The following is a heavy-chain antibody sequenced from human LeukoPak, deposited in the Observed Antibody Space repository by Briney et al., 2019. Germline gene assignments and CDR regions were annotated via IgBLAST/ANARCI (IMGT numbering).Heavy chain of an antibody. CDR1: GFTFSTYW. V-gene: IGHV3-7*01. Sequence: GGSLRLSCAASGFTFSTYWMNWVRQAPGKGLEWVAIIKQDGSEKYYVDSVKGRFTISRDNAKNSLYLQLNSLRADDTAVYYCVHAAYNWNPGSAWGQGTLVTVSS. D-gene: IGHD1-20*01. J-gene: IGHJ5*02. CDR2: IKQDGSEK. CDR3: VHAAYNWNPGSA.